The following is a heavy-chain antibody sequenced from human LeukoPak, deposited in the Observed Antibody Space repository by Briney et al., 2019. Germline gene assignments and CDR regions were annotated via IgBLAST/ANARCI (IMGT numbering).Heavy chain of an antibody. Sequence: GGSLRLSCAGSGFTFSGFWMHWVRQAPGKGLVWVSRINSDGSSTNYADSVKGRFTISRDNAKNSLYLQMNSLRDEDTAVSYCARARVRGDLYGMDVWGQGTTVTVSS. CDR3: ARARVRGDLYGMDV. CDR2: INSDGSST. D-gene: IGHD3-10*01. J-gene: IGHJ6*02. V-gene: IGHV3-74*01. CDR1: GFTFSGFW.